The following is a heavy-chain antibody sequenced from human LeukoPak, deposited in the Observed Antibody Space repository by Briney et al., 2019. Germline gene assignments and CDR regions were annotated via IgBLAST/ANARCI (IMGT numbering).Heavy chain of an antibody. Sequence: GGSLRLSCAASGFTFSGSAMHWVRQASGKGLEWVGRIRSKANSYATAYAASVKGRFTISRDDSKNTAYLQMNSLKTEDTAVYYCTRLGSRAGGNTYYYYYMDVWGKGTTVTISS. CDR1: GFTFSGSA. J-gene: IGHJ6*03. V-gene: IGHV3-73*01. D-gene: IGHD4-23*01. CDR2: IRSKANSYAT. CDR3: TRLGSRAGGNTYYYYYMDV.